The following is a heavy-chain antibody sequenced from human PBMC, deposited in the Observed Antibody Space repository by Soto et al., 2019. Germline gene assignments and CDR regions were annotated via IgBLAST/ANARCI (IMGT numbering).Heavy chain of an antibody. V-gene: IGHV4-34*01. D-gene: IGHD3-10*01. CDR3: ARGVGSGRDYGLDV. J-gene: IGHJ6*02. CDR2: IDQTGRT. CDR1: GESFSDYF. Sequence: QVQLQQWGAGLLKPSETLSLTCAVSGESFSDYFWSWIRQPPGKGLEWIGEIDQTGRTNYNPSLKGGVIMSVDTSKNQFSLNLSSVTAADTAMYYCARGVGSGRDYGLDVWGQGTTVTVS.